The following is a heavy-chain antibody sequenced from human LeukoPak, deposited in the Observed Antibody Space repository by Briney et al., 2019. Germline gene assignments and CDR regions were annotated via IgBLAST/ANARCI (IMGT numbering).Heavy chain of an antibody. CDR3: ARGITFGGVTPFDP. CDR2: IYYSGST. V-gene: IGHV4-59*01. Sequence: SETLSLTCTVSGGSISSYYWSWIRQPPGKGLEWVGYIYYSGSTNYNTSLKSRVTISVETCKNQFSLKLSSVTAADTAVYYCARGITFGGVTPFDPWGQGTLVTVSS. J-gene: IGHJ5*02. D-gene: IGHD3-16*01. CDR1: GGSISSYY.